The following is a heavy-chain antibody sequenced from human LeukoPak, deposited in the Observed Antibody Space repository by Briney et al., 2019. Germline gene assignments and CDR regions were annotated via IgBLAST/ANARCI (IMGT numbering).Heavy chain of an antibody. CDR3: ARGHDMTMVKDGPDV. Sequence: GGSLRLSCAASGFTFSSYEMNWVRQAPGKGLEWVSYISSSGSTIYYADSVKGRFTISRDNAKNSLYLQMNSLRAEDTAVYYCARGHDMTMVKDGPDVWGKGTTVTISS. CDR2: ISSSGSTI. D-gene: IGHD4/OR15-4a*01. CDR1: GFTFSSYE. V-gene: IGHV3-48*03. J-gene: IGHJ6*04.